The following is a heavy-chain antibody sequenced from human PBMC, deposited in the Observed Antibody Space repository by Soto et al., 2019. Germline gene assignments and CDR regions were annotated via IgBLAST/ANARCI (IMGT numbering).Heavy chain of an antibody. Sequence: QVQLVQSGAEVKKPGASVKVSCKTSGYTFAAFVIHWIRQAPGQGREGMGWINPTSGATVSAQKFQDRVTMTRDTSISTAYMELRGLKSDDTAVYYCTRDPDYGDYWGYFLDYWGPGTPVSVSS. V-gene: IGHV1-2*02. CDR2: INPTSGAT. CDR3: TRDPDYGDYWGYFLDY. CDR1: GYTFAAFV. J-gene: IGHJ4*02. D-gene: IGHD4-17*01.